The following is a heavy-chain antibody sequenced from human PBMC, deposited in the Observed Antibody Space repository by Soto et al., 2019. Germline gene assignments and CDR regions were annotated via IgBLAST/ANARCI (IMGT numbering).Heavy chain of an antibody. Sequence: SQTLSLTCAISGDSVSSNTAAWNWIRSSPSRGLEWLGRTYYRSNWRHDYAVSVRSRITVNPDTSKNHFSLQLNSVTPDDTAVYYCAWGVAGSGFDLWGQGTLATVSS. CDR2: TYYRSNWRH. D-gene: IGHD6-19*01. CDR1: GDSVSSNTAA. CDR3: AWGVAGSGFDL. J-gene: IGHJ4*02. V-gene: IGHV6-1*01.